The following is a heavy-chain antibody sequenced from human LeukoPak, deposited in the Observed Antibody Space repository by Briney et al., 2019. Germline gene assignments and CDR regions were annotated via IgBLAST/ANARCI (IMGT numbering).Heavy chain of an antibody. V-gene: IGHV4-34*01. Sequence: SETLSLTCVVYGGSFSGYYWSWIRQPPGKGLEWIGEINHSGSTNYNPSLKSRVTISVDTSKNQFSLKLSSVTAADTAVYYCARGPDTAMDVWGQGTTVTVSS. CDR1: GGSFSGYY. CDR3: ARGPDTAMDV. CDR2: INHSGST. J-gene: IGHJ6*02. D-gene: IGHD5-18*01.